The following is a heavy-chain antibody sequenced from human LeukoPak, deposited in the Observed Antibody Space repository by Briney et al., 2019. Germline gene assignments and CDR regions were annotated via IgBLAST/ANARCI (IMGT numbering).Heavy chain of an antibody. V-gene: IGHV1-2*02. J-gene: IGHJ6*03. CDR3: ARDYSVVVGATKPYNMDV. D-gene: IGHD1-26*01. CDR2: IKPNSGGT. CDR1: GYTFTGYY. Sequence: GGSVKVSCKASGYTFTGYYMHWVRQAPGQGLEWMGWIKPNSGGTNYAQKFQGRFTITRDTSNSTPYLELNRLRSDDTAVYYCARDYSVVVGATKPYNMDVWGKGTTVTVSS.